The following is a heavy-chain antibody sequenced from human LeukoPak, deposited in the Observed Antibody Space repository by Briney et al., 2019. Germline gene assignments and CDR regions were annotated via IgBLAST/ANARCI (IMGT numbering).Heavy chain of an antibody. CDR3: ARTYSSPEYYYYYYMDV. Sequence: SETLSLTCTVSGGSISSGSYYWSWIRQPAGKGLEWIGRIYTSGSTNYNPSLKSRVTISVDTSKNQFSLKLSSVTAADTAVYYCARTYSSPEYYYYYYMDVWGKGTTVTVSS. J-gene: IGHJ6*03. D-gene: IGHD6-19*01. V-gene: IGHV4-61*02. CDR1: GGSISSGSYY. CDR2: IYTSGST.